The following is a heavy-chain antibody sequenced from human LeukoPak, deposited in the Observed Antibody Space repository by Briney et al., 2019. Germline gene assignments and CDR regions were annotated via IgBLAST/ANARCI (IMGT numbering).Heavy chain of an antibody. D-gene: IGHD2-15*01. CDR1: GFTCSSYW. J-gene: IGHJ4*02. Sequence: AGSLRLSCAASGFTCSSYWMGWVRQAPGKGLEWVTNIKQDGSEKYYVDSVKGRFTISRDNAKNSLYLQMTSLRAEDTAVYYCVRERYCSGGSCPDYWGQGTLVTVS. CDR2: IKQDGSEK. CDR3: VRERYCSGGSCPDY. V-gene: IGHV3-7*01.